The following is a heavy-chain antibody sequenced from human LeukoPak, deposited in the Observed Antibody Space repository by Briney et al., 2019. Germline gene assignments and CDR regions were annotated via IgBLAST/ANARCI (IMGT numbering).Heavy chain of an antibody. CDR3: ARGGSGSGYHYYYYCMDV. D-gene: IGHD3-22*01. V-gene: IGHV3-74*01. J-gene: IGHJ6*03. CDR2: INSDGIRT. Sequence: PGGSLRLSCAASGFTFNSFWMYWVRQVPGKGLLWVARINSDGIRTSHADSVQGRFTISRDNANNTLYLQMNSLRVEDTAVYYCARGGSGSGYHYYYYCMDVWGKGTTVTISS. CDR1: GFTFNSFW.